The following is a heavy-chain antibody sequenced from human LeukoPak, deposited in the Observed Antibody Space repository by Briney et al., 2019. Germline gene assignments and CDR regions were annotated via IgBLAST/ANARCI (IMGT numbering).Heavy chain of an antibody. V-gene: IGHV3-33*01. CDR1: GFTFSSYG. CDR2: IWYDGSNK. Sequence: GRSLRLSCAASGFTFSSYGMHWVRQAPGKGLEWVAVIWYDGSNKYYADSVKGRFTISRDNSKNTLYLQMNSLRAEDTAVYYCASGHMAESLAGSIYYLDYWGQGTLVTVSS. D-gene: IGHD6-19*01. J-gene: IGHJ4*02. CDR3: ASGHMAESLAGSIYYLDY.